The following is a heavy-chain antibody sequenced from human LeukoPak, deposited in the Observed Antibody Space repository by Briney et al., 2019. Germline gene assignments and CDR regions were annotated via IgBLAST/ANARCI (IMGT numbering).Heavy chain of an antibody. Sequence: ASVKVSRKASGYTFTSYGISWVRQAPGQGLEWMGWISAYNGNTNYAQKLQGRVTMTTDTSTSTAYMELRSLRSDDTAVYYCARDGYYDSSGYYSDLDYWGQGTLVTVSS. CDR3: ARDGYYDSSGYYSDLDY. V-gene: IGHV1-18*01. D-gene: IGHD3-22*01. CDR1: GYTFTSYG. J-gene: IGHJ4*02. CDR2: ISAYNGNT.